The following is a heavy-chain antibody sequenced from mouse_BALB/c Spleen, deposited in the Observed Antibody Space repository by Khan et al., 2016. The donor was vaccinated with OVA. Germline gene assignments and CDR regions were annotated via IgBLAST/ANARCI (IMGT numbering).Heavy chain of an antibody. V-gene: IGHV5-6-5*01. CDR1: GFTFSNYA. Sequence: EVELVESGGGLVKPGGSLKVSCAASGFTFSNYAMSWVRQTPEKRLEWVASISSGGRTYYPDSVKGRFPISRDNARNILYLQMSSLRAEDTAMYYCARDYWFVYWGQGTLVTVSA. CDR3: ARDYWFVY. CDR2: ISSGGRT. J-gene: IGHJ3*01.